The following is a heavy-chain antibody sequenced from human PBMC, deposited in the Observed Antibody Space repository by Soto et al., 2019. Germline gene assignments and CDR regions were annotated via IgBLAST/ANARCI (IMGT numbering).Heavy chain of an antibody. J-gene: IGHJ4*02. CDR2: IIPIFGTA. V-gene: IGHV1-69*13. D-gene: IGHD3-22*01. Sequence: ASVKVSCKASGGTFSSYAISWVRQAPGQGLEWMGGIIPIFGTANYAQKFQGRVTITADESTNTAYMELSSLRSEDTAVYYCARGSGYYYWDDYWGQGTLVTVSS. CDR3: ARGSGYYYWDDY. CDR1: GGTFSSYA.